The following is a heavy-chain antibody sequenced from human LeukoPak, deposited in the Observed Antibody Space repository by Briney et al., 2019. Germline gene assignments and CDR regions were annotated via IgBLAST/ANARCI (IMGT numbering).Heavy chain of an antibody. D-gene: IGHD3-10*02. Sequence: GGSLRLSCAASGFTFSSYNMNWVRQAPGKGLEWVSSITSDSRYMYYADSVKGRFTISRDNAKNSLYLQMNSLRAEDTAVYYCAELGITMIGGVWGKGTTVTISS. CDR2: ITSDSRYM. V-gene: IGHV3-21*01. J-gene: IGHJ6*04. CDR3: AELGITMIGGV. CDR1: GFTFSSYN.